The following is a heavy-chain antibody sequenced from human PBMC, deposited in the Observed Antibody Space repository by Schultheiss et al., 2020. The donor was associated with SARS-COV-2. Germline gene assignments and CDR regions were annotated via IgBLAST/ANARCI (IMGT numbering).Heavy chain of an antibody. J-gene: IGHJ4*02. CDR1: GFTFSSYG. CDR3: ARDQGGYSPTDFDY. Sequence: GESLKISCAASGFTFSSYGMHWVRQAPGKGLEWVAVIWYDGSNKYYADSVKGRFTISRDNAKNTLYLQMNSLRAEDTAVYYCARDQGGYSPTDFDYWGQGTLVTVSS. CDR2: IWYDGSNK. V-gene: IGHV3-33*08. D-gene: IGHD5-18*01.